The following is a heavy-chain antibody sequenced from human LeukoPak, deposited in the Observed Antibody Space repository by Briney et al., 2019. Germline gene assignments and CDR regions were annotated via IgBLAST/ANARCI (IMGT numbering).Heavy chain of an antibody. J-gene: IGHJ4*02. CDR3: ARGRYRRGVYYFDY. CDR1: GGSFSGYY. Sequence: SETLSLTCAVYGGSFSGYYWSWIRQPPGKGLEWIGEINHSGSTNYNPSLKSRVTISVDTSKNQFSLKLSSVTAADTAVYYCARGRYRRGVYYFDYWGQGTLVTVSS. D-gene: IGHD3-10*01. CDR2: INHSGST. V-gene: IGHV4-34*01.